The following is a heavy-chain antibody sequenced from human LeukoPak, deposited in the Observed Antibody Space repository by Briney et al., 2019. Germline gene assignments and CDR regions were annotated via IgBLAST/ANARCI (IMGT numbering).Heavy chain of an antibody. CDR1: GFTFSSYW. D-gene: IGHD1-1*01. J-gene: IGHJ3*02. Sequence: GGSLRLSCEASGFTFSSYWMSWVRQAPGKGLEWVANIKTDGSEKYYVDSVKGRFTISRDNARNSLYLQMNSLRGEDTAVYYCARTQLDLDGFDIWGQGTTVTVSS. CDR3: ARTQLDLDGFDI. V-gene: IGHV3-7*01. CDR2: IKTDGSEK.